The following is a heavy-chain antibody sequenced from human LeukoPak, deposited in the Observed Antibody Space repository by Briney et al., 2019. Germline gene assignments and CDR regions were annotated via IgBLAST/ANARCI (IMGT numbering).Heavy chain of an antibody. CDR2: INQSGST. V-gene: IGHV4-34*01. D-gene: IGHD5-18*01. CDR3: ARRIEKTAMVDY. J-gene: IGHJ4*02. Sequence: PSETLSLTCAVYGGSFSGYYWNWIRQPPGKGLEWIGEINQSGSTNYNPSLKSRVTISVDTSKKQLSLKLTSVTAADTAVYYCARRIEKTAMVDYWGQGTLVTVSS. CDR1: GGSFSGYY.